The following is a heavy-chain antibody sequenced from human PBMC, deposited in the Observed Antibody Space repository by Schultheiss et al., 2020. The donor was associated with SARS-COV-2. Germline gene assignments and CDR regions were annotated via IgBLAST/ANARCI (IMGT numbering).Heavy chain of an antibody. CDR3: ARHPDFWSGYNWFDP. V-gene: IGHV4-59*08. Sequence: SETLSLTCTVSGGSISSSYYWSWIRQPPGKGLEWIGYIYYTGNTNYNPSLKSRVTISVDTSKNQFSLKLSSVTAADTAVYYCARHPDFWSGYNWFDPWGQGTLVTVSS. CDR2: IYYTGNT. D-gene: IGHD3-3*01. J-gene: IGHJ5*02. CDR1: GGSISSSYY.